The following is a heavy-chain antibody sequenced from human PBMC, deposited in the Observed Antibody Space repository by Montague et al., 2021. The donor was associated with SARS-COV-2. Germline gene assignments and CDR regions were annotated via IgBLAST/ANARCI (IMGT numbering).Heavy chain of an antibody. J-gene: IGHJ6*03. Sequence: SETLSLTCAVYGGSFSGYYWSWIRQPPGKGLEWIGEINHSGSTNYNPSLKSRVTISVDTSKSQLSLKLSSVTAADTAVYYCARARQDVVVPALGIGAYYYYYYMDVWGKGTTVTVSS. CDR3: ARARQDVVVPALGIGAYYYYYYMDV. V-gene: IGHV4-34*01. CDR2: INHSGST. CDR1: GGSFSGYY. D-gene: IGHD2-2*01.